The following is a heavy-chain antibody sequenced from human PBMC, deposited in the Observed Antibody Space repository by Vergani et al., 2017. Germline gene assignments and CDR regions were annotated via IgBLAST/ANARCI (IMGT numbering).Heavy chain of an antibody. D-gene: IGHD6-6*01. V-gene: IGHV4-34*01. CDR1: GGSFSGYY. J-gene: IGHJ4*02. CDR2: INHSGST. Sequence: VQLQQWGAGLLKPSETLSLTCAVYGGSFSGYYWSWIRQPPGKGLEWIGEINHSGSTNYNPSLKSRVTISVDTSKNQFSLKLSSVTAADTAVYYCASLFPIAARPVRDYWGQGTLVTVSS. CDR3: ASLFPIAARPVRDY.